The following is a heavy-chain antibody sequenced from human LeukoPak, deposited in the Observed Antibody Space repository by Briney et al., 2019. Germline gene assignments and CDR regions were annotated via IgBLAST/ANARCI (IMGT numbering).Heavy chain of an antibody. CDR1: GYTLTGYY. D-gene: IGHD6-19*01. J-gene: IGHJ4*02. V-gene: IGHV1-2*04. CDR2: INPNSGGT. CDR3: ARGAVADIYYFDY. Sequence: ASVKVSCKASGYTLTGYYMHWVRQAPGQGLEWMGWINPNSGGTNYAQKFQGWVTMTRDTSISTAYMELSRLRSDDTAVYYCARGAVADIYYFDYWGQGTLVTVSS.